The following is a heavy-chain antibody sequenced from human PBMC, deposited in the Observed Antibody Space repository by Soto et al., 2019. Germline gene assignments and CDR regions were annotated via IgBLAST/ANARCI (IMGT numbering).Heavy chain of an antibody. V-gene: IGHV5-51*01. D-gene: IGHD6-19*01. CDR3: ARQHPLDSSAWYN. J-gene: IGHJ4*02. Sequence: XESLRISCEGSGYTFSDYWIGLVRHVPGKGLEWVGTIYAGDSDTRYGPSFEGQVTMSVDKSISTAYLHWSSLKASDSAIYYCARQHPLDSSAWYNWGQGTLVTVSS. CDR2: IYAGDSDT. CDR1: GYTFSDYW.